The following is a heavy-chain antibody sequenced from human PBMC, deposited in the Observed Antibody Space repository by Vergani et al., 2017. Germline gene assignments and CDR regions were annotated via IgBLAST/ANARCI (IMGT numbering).Heavy chain of an antibody. J-gene: IGHJ6*02. CDR3: ARDLVHYGGNSVVASYYYYYGMDV. Sequence: QVQLVQSGAEVKKPGASVKVSCKASGYTFTSHGISWVRQAPGQGLEWMGWISAYNGNTNYAQKLQGRVTMTTDTSTSTAYMELRSLRSDDTAVYYCARDLVHYGGNSVVASYYYYYGMDVWGQGTTVTVSS. CDR1: GYTFTSHG. V-gene: IGHV1-18*01. D-gene: IGHD4-23*01. CDR2: ISAYNGNT.